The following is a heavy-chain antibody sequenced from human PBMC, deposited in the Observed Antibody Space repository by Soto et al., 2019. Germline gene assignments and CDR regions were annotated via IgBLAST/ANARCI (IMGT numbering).Heavy chain of an antibody. CDR1: GFTFSSYG. Sequence: LRLSCAASGFTFSSYGMHWVRQAPGKGLEWVAVISYDGSNKYYADSVKGRFTISRDNSKNTLYLQMNSLRAEDTAVYYCATLDAFDIWGQGTMVTVSS. V-gene: IGHV3-30*03. J-gene: IGHJ3*02. CDR2: ISYDGSNK. CDR3: ATLDAFDI.